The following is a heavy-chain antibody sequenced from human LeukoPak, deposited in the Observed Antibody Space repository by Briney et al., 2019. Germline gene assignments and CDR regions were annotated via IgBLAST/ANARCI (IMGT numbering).Heavy chain of an antibody. V-gene: IGHV3-7*01. Sequence: GGSLRLSCEASGFTLSNFWMAWVRQAPGQGLEWVANINGDGSQKYLVDAVKGRFSVSRDNAKNSIFLQMNSLRAKDTGVYYCARWRWQQSEFAYWGQGTLVTVSS. CDR1: GFTLSNFW. CDR3: ARWRWQQSEFAY. J-gene: IGHJ4*02. D-gene: IGHD5-24*01. CDR2: INGDGSQK.